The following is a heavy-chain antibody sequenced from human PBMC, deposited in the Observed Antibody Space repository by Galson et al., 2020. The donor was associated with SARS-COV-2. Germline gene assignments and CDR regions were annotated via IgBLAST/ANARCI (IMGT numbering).Heavy chain of an antibody. CDR3: ARRVIFGVVFDS. D-gene: IGHD3-3*01. Sequence: GESLKISCKASGYTFTSNSIHWVRQAPGQRLEWMGWINTGNGYPKYSQRFQDRVTFTRDTSASTVYMELNSLRSEDTAVYYCARRVIFGVVFDSWGQGTLVTVAS. V-gene: IGHV1-3*04. CDR1: GYTFTSNS. CDR2: INTGNGYP. J-gene: IGHJ4*02.